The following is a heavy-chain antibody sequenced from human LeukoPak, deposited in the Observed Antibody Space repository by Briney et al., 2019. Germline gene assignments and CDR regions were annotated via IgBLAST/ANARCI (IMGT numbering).Heavy chain of an antibody. Sequence: GRSLRLSCAASGFTVSGNYMSWVPLAPGQELELFSVMYSGGSTYYAASMKHRFTISRDVSANALPLPMNSLRVDDPTTYYCARLVYSGLEWQSGFFSWGEGALVSVS. J-gene: IGHJ4*02. V-gene: IGHV3-53*01. D-gene: IGHD3-3*01. CDR2: MYSGGST. CDR1: GFTVSGNY. CDR3: ARLVYSGLEWQSGFFS.